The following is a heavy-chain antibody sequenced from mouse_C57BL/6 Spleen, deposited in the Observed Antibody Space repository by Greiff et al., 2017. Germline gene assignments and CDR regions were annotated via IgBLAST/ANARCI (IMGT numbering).Heavy chain of an antibody. Sequence: VQLKESGPELVKPGASVKISCKASGYSFTDYNMNWVKQSNGKSLEWIGVINPNYGTTSYNQKFKGKATLTVDQSSSTAYMQLNSLTSEDSAVYYCARGDYYGTSWFAYWGQGTLVTVSA. J-gene: IGHJ3*01. D-gene: IGHD1-1*01. CDR1: GYSFTDYN. CDR3: ARGDYYGTSWFAY. V-gene: IGHV1-39*01. CDR2: INPNYGTT.